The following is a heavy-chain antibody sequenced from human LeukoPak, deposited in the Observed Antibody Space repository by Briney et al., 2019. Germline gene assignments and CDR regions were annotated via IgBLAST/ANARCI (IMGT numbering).Heavy chain of an antibody. CDR3: ARAYYDYVWGSYRSPWDY. V-gene: IGHV3-48*04. CDR2: ISSSGSTI. CDR1: GFTFSSYS. Sequence: GGSLRLSCAASGFTFSSYSMNWVRQAPGKGLEWVSSISSSGSTIYYADSVKGRFTISRDNAKNSLYLQMNSLRAEDTAVYYCARAYYDYVWGSYRSPWDYWGQGTLVTVSS. J-gene: IGHJ4*02. D-gene: IGHD3-16*02.